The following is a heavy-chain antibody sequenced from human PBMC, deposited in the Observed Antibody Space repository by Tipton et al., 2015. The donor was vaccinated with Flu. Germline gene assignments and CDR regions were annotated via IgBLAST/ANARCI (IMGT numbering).Heavy chain of an antibody. CDR1: GGSISSYY. CDR3: ARDQAYDFWSGYYSDYYYYGMDV. V-gene: IGHV4-59*01. J-gene: IGHJ6*02. CDR2: IYYSGST. Sequence: TLSLTCTVSGGSISSYYWSWIRQPPGKGLEWIGYIYYSGSTNYNPSLKSRVTISVDTSKNQFSLKLSSVTAADTAVYYCARDQAYDFWSGYYSDYYYYGMDVWGQGTTVTVSS. D-gene: IGHD3-3*01.